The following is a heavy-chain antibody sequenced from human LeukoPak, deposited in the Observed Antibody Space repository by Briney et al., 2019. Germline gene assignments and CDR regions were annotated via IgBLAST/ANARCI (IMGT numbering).Heavy chain of an antibody. CDR2: ISWNSGSI. CDR3: ARDWVYKIDY. D-gene: IGHD5-24*01. Sequence: AGGSLRLSCAGSGFIFNNYAMHWVRQPPGKGLEWVSGISWNSGSIDYADSVKGRFTISRDNAKNTLILQMNSLRVEDTAVYYCARDWVYKIDYWGRGTLVTVSS. J-gene: IGHJ4*02. V-gene: IGHV3-9*01. CDR1: GFIFNNYA.